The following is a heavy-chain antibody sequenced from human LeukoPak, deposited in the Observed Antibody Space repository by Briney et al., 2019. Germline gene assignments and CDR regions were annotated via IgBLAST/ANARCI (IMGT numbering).Heavy chain of an antibody. CDR2: IYYSGST. CDR1: GASISSYY. J-gene: IGHJ3*02. V-gene: IGHV4-59*01. D-gene: IGHD6-19*01. CDR3: ARGIAVASDALDI. Sequence: SETLSLTCTVSGASISSYYWSWIRQPPGKGLEWIGYIYYSGSTNYNPSLKSRVTISVDTSKNQFSLKLSSVTAADTAVYYCARGIAVASDALDIWGQGTMVTVSS.